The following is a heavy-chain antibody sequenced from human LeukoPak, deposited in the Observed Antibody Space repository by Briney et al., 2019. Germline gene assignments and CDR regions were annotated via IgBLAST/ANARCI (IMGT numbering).Heavy chain of an antibody. CDR3: ARALTPASGYSYGS. CDR1: GYTFTNYD. D-gene: IGHD5-18*01. V-gene: IGHV1-8*01. J-gene: IGHJ4*02. Sequence: ASVKVSCKASGYTFTNYDINWVRQATGQGLEGMGWMNPNSGNTGYLQKFQGRVTMTMNTSISTAYMELSSLRSEDTAVYYCARALTPASGYSYGSWGQGTLVTVSS. CDR2: MNPNSGNT.